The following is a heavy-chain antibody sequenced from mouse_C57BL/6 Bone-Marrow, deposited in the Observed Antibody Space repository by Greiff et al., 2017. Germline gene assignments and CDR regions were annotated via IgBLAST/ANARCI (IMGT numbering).Heavy chain of an antibody. CDR3: ARPIYDGYPFAY. V-gene: IGHV5-4*01. D-gene: IGHD2-3*01. J-gene: IGHJ3*01. CDR2: ISDGGSYT. CDR1: GFTFSSYA. Sequence: EVQLVESGGGLVKPGGSLKLSCAASGFTFSSYAMSWVRQTPEKRLEWVATISDGGSYTYYPDNVKGRFTISRDNAKNNLYLQMSHLKSEDTAMYYCARPIYDGYPFAYWGQGTLVTVSA.